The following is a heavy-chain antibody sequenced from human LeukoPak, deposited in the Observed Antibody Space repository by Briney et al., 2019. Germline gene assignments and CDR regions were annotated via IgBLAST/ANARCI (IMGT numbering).Heavy chain of an antibody. V-gene: IGHV4-59*01. CDR3: ARNHGGWFDS. D-gene: IGHD4-23*01. CDR2: IYYSGTT. Sequence: SETLSLTCTVSGGSISNFYWSWIRQPPGKGLEWIGYIYYSGTTKYNPSLKSRVTISVDTSKNQFSLKLNSVTAADTAVYYCARNHGGWFDSWGQGTLVTVSS. CDR1: GGSISNFY. J-gene: IGHJ5*01.